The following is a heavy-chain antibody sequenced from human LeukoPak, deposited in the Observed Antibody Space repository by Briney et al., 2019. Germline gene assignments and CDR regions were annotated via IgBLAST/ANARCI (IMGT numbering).Heavy chain of an antibody. D-gene: IGHD2/OR15-2a*01. CDR3: ARDLSVNAFDI. CDR1: GASVRSDH. J-gene: IGHJ3*02. Sequence: SSETPSLTCTVSGASVRSDHWNWIRQPPGKGLEWIAYMHGSGSPNYNPSPASRLTLSVDATENLLSLKLTSVTAADTAVYFCARDLSVNAFDIWGQGTLVTVSS. CDR2: MHGSGSP. V-gene: IGHV4-59*02.